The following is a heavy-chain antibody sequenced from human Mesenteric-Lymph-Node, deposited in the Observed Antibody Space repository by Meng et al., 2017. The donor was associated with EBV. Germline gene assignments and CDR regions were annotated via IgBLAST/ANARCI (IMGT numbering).Heavy chain of an antibody. J-gene: IGHJ4*02. CDR2: IIPIYDAT. CDR3: ARSLVGFSNNWGY. Sequence: QVQLVQSGAEVKKPGSSVRVSCKSSGGIFRNYGFSWVRQAPRQGLEWMGGIIPIYDATNYAQKFQGRVTITADESTSTVYMELNSLGSEDTAMYYCARSLVGFSNNWGYWGQGTLVTVSS. CDR1: GGIFRNYG. D-gene: IGHD3-16*01. V-gene: IGHV1-69*01.